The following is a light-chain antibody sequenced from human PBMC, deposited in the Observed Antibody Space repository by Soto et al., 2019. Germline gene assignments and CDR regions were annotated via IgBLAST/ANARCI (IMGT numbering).Light chain of an antibody. Sequence: QSALTQPASVSGSPRRSITISCTGASSDVGGYTYVSWYQQHPGKAPKLMIYEVNNRPSGVSNRFSGSKSGNTASLTISGLQAEDEADYYCSSYTSSSTLYVFGTGTKLTVL. CDR2: EVN. V-gene: IGLV2-14*01. CDR3: SSYTSSSTLYV. CDR1: SSDVGGYTY. J-gene: IGLJ1*01.